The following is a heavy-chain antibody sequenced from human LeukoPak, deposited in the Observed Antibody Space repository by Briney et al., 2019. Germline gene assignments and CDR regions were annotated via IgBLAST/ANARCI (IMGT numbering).Heavy chain of an antibody. D-gene: IGHD6-13*01. Sequence: GGSLRLSCAASGFTFSTYWMNWFRQTPGKGLEWVAKIKADGGEKDHVASVKGRFTISRDNAKNSLYLQMNSLRAEDTAVYYCASLRGGTAGPFTDWGQGTLVTVSS. CDR1: GFTFSTYW. V-gene: IGHV3-7*03. CDR3: ASLRGGTAGPFTD. CDR2: IKADGGEK. J-gene: IGHJ4*02.